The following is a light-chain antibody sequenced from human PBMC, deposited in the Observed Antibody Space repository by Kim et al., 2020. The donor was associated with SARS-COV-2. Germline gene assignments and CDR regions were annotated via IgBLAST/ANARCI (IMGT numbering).Light chain of an antibody. J-gene: IGKJ4*01. CDR3: QQYNNWPPFT. CDR2: GAS. V-gene: IGKV3D-15*01. CDR1: QNMGIN. Sequence: STGEGESRSGRAGQNMGINVDWYQQKPGQAPRLLIYGASTRATGIPARFSGSGSGTEFTLSISSLQSEDFAVYYCQQYNNWPPFTFGGGTKVDIK.